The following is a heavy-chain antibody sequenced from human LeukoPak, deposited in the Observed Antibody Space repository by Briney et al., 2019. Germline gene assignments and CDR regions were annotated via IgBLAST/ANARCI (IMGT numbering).Heavy chain of an antibody. V-gene: IGHV3-53*01. Sequence: PGGSLRLSCAASGFTFSSYAMSWVRQAPGKGLEWVSVIYAGGSTYYADSVKGRFTISRDNSKNTLYLQMNSLRAEDTAVYYCARIPSAYTYYFDYWGQGTLVTVSS. J-gene: IGHJ4*02. CDR1: GFTFSSYA. CDR3: ARIPSAYTYYFDY. D-gene: IGHD3-16*01. CDR2: IYAGGST.